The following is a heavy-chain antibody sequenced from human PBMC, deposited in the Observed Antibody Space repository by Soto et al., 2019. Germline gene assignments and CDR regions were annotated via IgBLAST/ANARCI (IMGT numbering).Heavy chain of an antibody. J-gene: IGHJ4*02. CDR3: ARGLNGYLHYFDY. CDR1: GYTFTSYA. CDR2: INAGNGNT. D-gene: IGHD5-18*01. V-gene: IGHV1-3*01. Sequence: ASVKVSCKASGYTFTSYAMHWVRQAPGQRLEWMGWINAGNGNTKYSQKFQGRVTITRDTSASTAYMELSSLRSEDTAVYYCARGLNGYLHYFDYWGQGTPVTSPQ.